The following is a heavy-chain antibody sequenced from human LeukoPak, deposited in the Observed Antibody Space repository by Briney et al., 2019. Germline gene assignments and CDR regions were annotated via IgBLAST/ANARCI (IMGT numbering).Heavy chain of an antibody. J-gene: IGHJ6*02. CDR1: GSTFTTYG. Sequence: SWVNVTLKSSGSTFTTYGYSGLRQAPGQGLEWMGWISAYNANTNYAGKLQGRLTMTTDTSTSTAYMERRSLRSDDTAVYYCARNASYGMDVWGQGTTVTVSS. CDR2: ISAYNANT. V-gene: IGHV1-18*01. CDR3: ARNASYGMDV. D-gene: IGHD1-1*01.